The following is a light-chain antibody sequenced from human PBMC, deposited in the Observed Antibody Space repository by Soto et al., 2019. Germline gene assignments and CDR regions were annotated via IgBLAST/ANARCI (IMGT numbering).Light chain of an antibody. Sequence: DIQMTQSPSTVSASVVDRITITCRASQSINTWLAWYRQRPGEAPQLLIYDVSTLAMGVPARFSGSGSGTDFTLSISRLQADDFATFYCQQYQTYSRTFGQGTKVEVK. CDR3: QQYQTYSRT. CDR2: DVS. J-gene: IGKJ1*01. V-gene: IGKV1-5*01. CDR1: QSINTW.